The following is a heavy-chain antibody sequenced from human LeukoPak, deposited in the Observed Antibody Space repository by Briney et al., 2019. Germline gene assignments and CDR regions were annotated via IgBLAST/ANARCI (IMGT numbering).Heavy chain of an antibody. Sequence: SETLSLTCTVSGGSISDSSYYWGWIRQPPGKGLEWLGSIYYSGSTYYNPSLKSRVTISVDTSKNQFSLKLSSVTAADTAVYYCARGGVIDRYYYYYYMDVWGKGTTVTVS. CDR3: ARGGVIDRYYYYYYMDV. CDR2: IYYSGST. CDR1: GGSISDSSYY. D-gene: IGHD3-3*01. V-gene: IGHV4-39*07. J-gene: IGHJ6*03.